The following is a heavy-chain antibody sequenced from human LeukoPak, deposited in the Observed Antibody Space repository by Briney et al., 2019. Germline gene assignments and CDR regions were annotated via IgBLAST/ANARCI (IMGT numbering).Heavy chain of an antibody. D-gene: IGHD3-3*01. CDR2: MNPNSGNT. J-gene: IGHJ3*02. CDR1: GYTFTSYD. V-gene: IGHV1-8*03. Sequence: GASVKVSCKASGYTFTSYDINWVRQATGQGLEWMGWMNPNSGNTGYAQKFQGRVTITRNTSISTAYMELSSLRSEDTAVYYCARGPYYDFWSGTRADAFDIWGQGTMVTVSS. CDR3: ARGPYYDFWSGTRADAFDI.